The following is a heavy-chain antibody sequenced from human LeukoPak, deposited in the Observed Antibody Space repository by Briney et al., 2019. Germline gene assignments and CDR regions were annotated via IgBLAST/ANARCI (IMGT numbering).Heavy chain of an antibody. D-gene: IGHD4-11*01. CDR3: ASLYSNYVFDAFDI. J-gene: IGHJ3*02. V-gene: IGHV1-69*04. CDR1: GGTFSSYA. CDR2: IIPIFGIA. Sequence: SVKVSCKASGGTFSSYAISWVRQAPGQGLEWMGRIIPIFGIANYAQKFQGRVTITADKSTSTAYMELSSLRSEDTAVYYCASLYSNYVFDAFDIWGQGAMVTVSS.